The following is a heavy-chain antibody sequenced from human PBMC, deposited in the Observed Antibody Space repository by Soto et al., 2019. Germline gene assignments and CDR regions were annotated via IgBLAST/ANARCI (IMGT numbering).Heavy chain of an antibody. CDR3: ARFPLWYSSSVPNWFDP. CDR2: INPNSGGT. J-gene: IGHJ5*02. V-gene: IGHV1-2*02. Sequence: ASVKVSCKASGGTFSSYAISWVRQAPGQGLEWMGWINPNSGGTNYAQKFQGRVTMTRDTSISTAYMELSRLRSDDTAVYYCARFPLWYSSSVPNWFDPWGQGTLVTVSS. D-gene: IGHD6-6*01. CDR1: GGTFSSYA.